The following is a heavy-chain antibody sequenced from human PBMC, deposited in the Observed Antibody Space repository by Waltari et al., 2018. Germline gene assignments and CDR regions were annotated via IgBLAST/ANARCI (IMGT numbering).Heavy chain of an antibody. CDR1: GGTFSSSA. Sequence: QVQLVQSGAVVKTPGSSVKVSCKASGGTFSSSAISWVRQAPGKGLEWMGGIIPILGTANYAQKFQGRVTITADESTSTAYMELSSLRSEDTAVYYCARGYYYDSSGYLWYFDYWGQGTLVTVSS. CDR3: ARGYYYDSSGYLWYFDY. CDR2: IIPILGTA. V-gene: IGHV1-69*12. D-gene: IGHD3-22*01. J-gene: IGHJ4*02.